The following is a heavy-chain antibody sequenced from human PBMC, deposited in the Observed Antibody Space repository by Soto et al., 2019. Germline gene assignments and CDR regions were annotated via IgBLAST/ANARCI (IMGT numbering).Heavy chain of an antibody. CDR1: GDSFSNSA. D-gene: IGHD3-3*01. V-gene: IGHV1-69*01. J-gene: IGHJ4*02. Sequence: QVQLVQSGAEVKKPGSSMKVSCKVSGDSFSNSAISWVRQAPGQGLEWMGGIIPHFGAGDSAQKFQGRVTITADGSTTTVYMELANLRHEDTALYFCAKARGVTMTAVDNWGQGTLVTVSS. CDR3: AKARGVTMTAVDN. CDR2: IIPHFGAG.